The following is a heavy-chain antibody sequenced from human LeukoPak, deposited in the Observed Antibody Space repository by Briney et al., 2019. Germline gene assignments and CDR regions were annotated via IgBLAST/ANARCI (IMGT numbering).Heavy chain of an antibody. CDR3: ARAHDRGYYYGFDY. J-gene: IGHJ4*02. CDR2: IYSGGNT. V-gene: IGHV3-66*01. CDR1: GFTVSSNY. Sequence: GGSLRLSCAASGFTVSSNYMSWVRQAPGKGLEWVSVIYSGGNTYYADSVRGRFTMSRENPKNTLYLQMNSLRAEDTAVYYCARAHDRGYYYGFDYWGQGTLVTVSS. D-gene: IGHD3-22*01.